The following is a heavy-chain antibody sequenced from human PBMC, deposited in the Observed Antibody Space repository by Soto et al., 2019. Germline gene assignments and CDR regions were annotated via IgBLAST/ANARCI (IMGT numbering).Heavy chain of an antibody. CDR2: IIPIFGTA. D-gene: IGHD2-2*01. Sequence: SVKVSCKASGGTFSSYAISWVRQAPGQGLEWMGGIIPIFGTANYAQKFQGRVTITADKSTSTAYMELSSLRSEDTAVYYCAREMYCSSTSCSGGDYWGQGPLVTVP. J-gene: IGHJ4*02. V-gene: IGHV1-69*06. CDR1: GGTFSSYA. CDR3: AREMYCSSTSCSGGDY.